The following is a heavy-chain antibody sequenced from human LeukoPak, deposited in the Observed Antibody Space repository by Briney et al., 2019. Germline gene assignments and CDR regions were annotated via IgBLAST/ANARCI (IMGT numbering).Heavy chain of an antibody. V-gene: IGHV3-21*01. CDR1: GFTFNIYS. CDR2: ITSTSTYI. CDR3: ARDRRHSHSGFDY. D-gene: IGHD5-18*01. Sequence: GGSLRLSCSASGFTFNIYSLNWVRQAPGKGLEWVSSITSTSTYIYYADSVKGRFTISRDNAQNSLYLQMNSLRAEDTAVYYCARDRRHSHSGFDYWGQGTLVTVSS. J-gene: IGHJ4*02.